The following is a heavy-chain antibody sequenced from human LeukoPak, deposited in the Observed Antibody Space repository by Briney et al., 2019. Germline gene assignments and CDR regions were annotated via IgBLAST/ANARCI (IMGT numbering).Heavy chain of an antibody. CDR2: IYHSGST. CDR1: GYSISSGYY. D-gene: IGHD3-22*01. CDR3: ASFGSGYPIQDAFDI. Sequence: PSETLSLTCTVSGYSISSGYYWGWIRQPPGKGLEWIGSIYHSGSTYYNPSLKSRVTISVDTSKNQFSLKLSTVTAADTAVYYCASFGSGYPIQDAFDIWGQGTMVTVSS. V-gene: IGHV4-38-2*02. J-gene: IGHJ3*02.